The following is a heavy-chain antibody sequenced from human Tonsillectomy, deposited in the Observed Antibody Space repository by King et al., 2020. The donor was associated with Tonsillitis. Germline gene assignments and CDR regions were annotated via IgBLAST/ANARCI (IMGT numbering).Heavy chain of an antibody. CDR2: ISGSGGST. J-gene: IGHJ4*02. V-gene: IGHV3-23*04. CDR1: GFTFSSYA. Sequence: VQLVESGGDLVQPGGSPRLSCAASGFTFSSYAMSWVRQAPGKGLEWVSTISGSGGSTYYADPVKGRFTISRDNSKNTLYLQMNSLRAEDTAVYYCAKGAPGIAVAGSGAFDYWGQGTLVTVSS. CDR3: AKGAPGIAVAGSGAFDY. D-gene: IGHD6-19*01.